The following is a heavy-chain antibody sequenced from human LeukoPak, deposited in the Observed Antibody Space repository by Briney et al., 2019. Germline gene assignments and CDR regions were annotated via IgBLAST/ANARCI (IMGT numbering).Heavy chain of an antibody. J-gene: IGHJ4*02. D-gene: IGHD4-17*01. CDR3: ARGFGYGDYGN. CDR1: GGSISISNYY. V-gene: IGHV4-39*07. CDR2: IYYSGTT. Sequence: SETLSLTCTVSGGSISISNYYWGWIRQPPGEGLEWIGSIYYSGTTYYNPSLKSRVTISVDTSKNQFSLKLSSVTAADTAVYYCARGFGYGDYGNWGQGTLVTVSS.